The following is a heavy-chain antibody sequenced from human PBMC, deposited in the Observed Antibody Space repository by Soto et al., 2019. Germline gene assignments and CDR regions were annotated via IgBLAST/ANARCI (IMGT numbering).Heavy chain of an antibody. D-gene: IGHD6-6*01. CDR2: IYTRGST. CDR3: ARGDTWQLVDL. V-gene: IGHV4-4*07. J-gene: IGHJ5*02. Sequence: AETLSLTCTVSGGSISSYYWTWIRQPAGKGLEWIGRIYTRGSTDYIPSLKSRVTMSVDTSKNNFSLKLRSLTAAGTAVYDCARGDTWQLVDLWGQGILVTVSS. CDR1: GGSISSYY.